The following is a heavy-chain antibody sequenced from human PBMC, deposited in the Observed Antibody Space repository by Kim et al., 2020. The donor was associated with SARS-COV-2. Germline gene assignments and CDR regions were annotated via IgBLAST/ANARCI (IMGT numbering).Heavy chain of an antibody. CDR2: IYSGGSST. CDR3: AKSSSSYYFDY. J-gene: IGHJ4*02. V-gene: IGHV3-23*03. CDR1: GFTFSSYA. D-gene: IGHD6-6*01. Sequence: GGSLRLSCAASGFTFSSYAMSWVRQAPGKGLEWVSVIYSGGSSTYYADSVKGRFTISRDNSKNTLYLQMNSLRAEDTAVYYCAKSSSSYYFDYWGQGTLVTVSS.